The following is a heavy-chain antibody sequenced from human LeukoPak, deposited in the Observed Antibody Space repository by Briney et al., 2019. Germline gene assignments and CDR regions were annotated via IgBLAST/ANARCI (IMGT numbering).Heavy chain of an antibody. Sequence: SETLSLTCTVSGGSVISGSYYWSWIRQPPGKGLEWIGYIYYSGSTNYNPSLRSRVTISIDTSKNQFSLKLTSVSAGDTAIYYCARTSTVQGSDWGQGTLVTVSS. CDR1: GGSVISGSYY. V-gene: IGHV4-61*01. CDR2: IYYSGST. D-gene: IGHD3-10*01. CDR3: ARTSTVQGSD. J-gene: IGHJ4*02.